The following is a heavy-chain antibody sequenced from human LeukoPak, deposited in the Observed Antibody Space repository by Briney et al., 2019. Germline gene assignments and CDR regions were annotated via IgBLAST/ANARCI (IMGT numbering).Heavy chain of an antibody. J-gene: IGHJ4*02. Sequence: GGSLRLSCVASGFTFSDAWMSWVRQAPGKGLEWVGRIKGKIDGGTIDYAAPVKGRFTISRDDSRNTLYLQMNSLKTEDTAVYYCTTRRQDGWWGQGTPVTVSS. V-gene: IGHV3-15*01. D-gene: IGHD2-15*01. CDR2: IKGKIDGGTI. CDR3: TTRRQDGW. CDR1: GFTFSDAW.